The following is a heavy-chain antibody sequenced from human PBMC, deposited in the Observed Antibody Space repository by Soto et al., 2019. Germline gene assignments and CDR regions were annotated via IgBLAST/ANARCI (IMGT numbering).Heavy chain of an antibody. CDR1: GFSLSTSGVG. CDR3: AHSRSGLGGANFDY. CDR2: IYWDDDK. V-gene: IGHV2-5*02. D-gene: IGHD3-16*01. Sequence: QITLKESGPTLIKPTQTRTLTCTFSGFSLSTSGVGVGWIRQPPGKALEWLALIYWDDDKRYSPSLKSRLTITKDTSKNQVVLTMTNMDPVDTATYYCAHSRSGLGGANFDYWGQGTLVTVSS. J-gene: IGHJ4*02.